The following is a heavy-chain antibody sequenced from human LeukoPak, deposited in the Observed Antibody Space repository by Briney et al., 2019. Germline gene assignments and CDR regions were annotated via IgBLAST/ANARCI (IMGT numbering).Heavy chain of an antibody. J-gene: IGHJ3*02. D-gene: IGHD3-10*01. V-gene: IGHV3-21*01. CDR1: GFTFSSYS. CDR2: ISSGSSYI. CDR3: ARAKQRGDGSGAFDI. Sequence: GGSLRLSCAASGFTFSSYSMNWVRQAPGKGLEWVSSISSGSSYIYYADSVKGRFTISRDNAKNSLYLQMNSLRAEDTAVYYCARAKQRGDGSGAFDIWGQGTMVTVSS.